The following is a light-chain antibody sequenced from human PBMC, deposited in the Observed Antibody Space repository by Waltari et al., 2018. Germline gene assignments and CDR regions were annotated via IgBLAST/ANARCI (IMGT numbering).Light chain of an antibody. V-gene: IGLV2-23*02. CDR1: SSDIGKYNL. CDR3: CSYAGSAVSV. CDR2: DVD. Sequence: QSALTQTATVSGSPGQSITIPCSRASSDIGKYNLVSWYQQHPGKAPTLIVYDVDKRPSGVSNRFSGSKSGNTAFLTISGLQTADEADYYCCSYAGSAVSVFGGGTKLTVL. J-gene: IGLJ3*02.